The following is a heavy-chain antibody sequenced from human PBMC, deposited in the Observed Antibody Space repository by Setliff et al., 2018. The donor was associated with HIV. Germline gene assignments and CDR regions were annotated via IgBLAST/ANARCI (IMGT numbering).Heavy chain of an antibody. J-gene: IGHJ5*02. D-gene: IGHD6-19*01. V-gene: IGHV3-23*01. Sequence: GGSLRLSCVASGFSFSTYSMSWVRQGPGKGLEWVSGLSATGVTTHYADSVKGRSTISRDNSKDTLYLQMNSLRAEDTAVYYCASDGYSSADWFDPWGQGTLVPVSS. CDR2: LSATGVTT. CDR3: ASDGYSSADWFDP. CDR1: GFSFSTYS.